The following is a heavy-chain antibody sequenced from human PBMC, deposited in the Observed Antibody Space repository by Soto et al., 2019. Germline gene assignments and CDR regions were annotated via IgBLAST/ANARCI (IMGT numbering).Heavy chain of an antibody. Sequence: SYARSWVQPDTGKVLEWMGGIIPIFGTANYAQKFQGRVTITADKSTSTAYMELSSLRSEDTAVYYCAGGSNYGDHHTYHHGRGGRGQRTTVT. J-gene: IGHJ6*01. CDR1: SYA. CDR3: AGGSNYGDHHTYHHGRGG. D-gene: IGHD4-17*01. CDR2: IIPIFGTA. V-gene: IGHV1-69*06.